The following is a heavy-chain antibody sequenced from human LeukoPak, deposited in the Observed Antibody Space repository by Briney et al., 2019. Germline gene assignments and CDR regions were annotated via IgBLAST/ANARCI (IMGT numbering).Heavy chain of an antibody. CDR2: IKQDGSEK. J-gene: IGHJ5*02. Sequence: PGGSLRLSCAASGFTFSSYWMSWVRQAPGKGLEWVANIKQDGSEKYYVDSVKGRFTISRDNAKNSLYLQMNSLRVEDTATYYCTKKRTTSVTDWFDPWGQGTLVTVSS. D-gene: IGHD4-17*01. V-gene: IGHV3-7*03. CDR3: TKKRTTSVTDWFDP. CDR1: GFTFSSYW.